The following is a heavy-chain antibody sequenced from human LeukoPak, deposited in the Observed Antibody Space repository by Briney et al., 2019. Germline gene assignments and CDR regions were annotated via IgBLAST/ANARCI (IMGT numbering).Heavy chain of an antibody. J-gene: IGHJ6*02. CDR2: ISGSGGST. V-gene: IGHV3-23*01. Sequence: GGSLRLSCAASGFTFSSYAMSWVRQAPGKGLEWVSAISGSGGSTYYADSVKGRFTFSRDNSKNSLYLQMNSLRAEDTAVYYCAKVLSTTAAVYYYFYYGMDVWGQGTTVTVSS. CDR3: AKVLSTTAAVYYYFYYGMDV. D-gene: IGHD6-13*01. CDR1: GFTFSSYA.